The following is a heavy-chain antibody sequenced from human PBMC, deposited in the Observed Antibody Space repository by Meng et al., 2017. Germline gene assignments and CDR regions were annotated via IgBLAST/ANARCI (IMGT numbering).Heavy chain of an antibody. J-gene: IGHJ4*02. Sequence: SETLSLTCTVSGGSISSSSYYWGWIRQPPGKGREWIGSIYYSGSTYYNPSLKSRVTISVDTSKSQFSLKLSSVTAAGTAVYYCARGRYYDISGSIPDYWGQGTLVTVSS. CDR1: GGSISSSSYY. CDR2: IYYSGST. D-gene: IGHD3-22*01. CDR3: ARGRYYDISGSIPDY. V-gene: IGHV4-39*07.